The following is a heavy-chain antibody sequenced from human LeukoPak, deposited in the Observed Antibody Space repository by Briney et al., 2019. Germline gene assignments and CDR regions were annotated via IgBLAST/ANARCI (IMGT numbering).Heavy chain of an antibody. D-gene: IGHD1-26*01. CDR2: IIPIFGTA. V-gene: IGHV1-69*13. CDR3: ASWGSGSYPPRYYYMDV. J-gene: IGHJ6*03. Sequence: ASVKVSCKASGGTFSSYAISWARQAPGQGLEWMGGIIPIFGTANYAQKFQGRVTITADESTSTAYMELSSLRSEDTAVYYCASWGSGSYPPRYYYMDVWGKGTTVTVSS. CDR1: GGTFSSYA.